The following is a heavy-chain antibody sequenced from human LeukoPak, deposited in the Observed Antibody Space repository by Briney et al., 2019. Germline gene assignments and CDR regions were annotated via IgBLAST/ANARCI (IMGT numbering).Heavy chain of an antibody. D-gene: IGHD2-2*01. Sequence: GGSLRLSCAASGFTFSSYAMSWVRQAPGKGLEWVSAISGSGGSTYYADSVKGRFTISRDNSKNTLYLQMNSLRAEDTAVYYCARSDCSSTSCHHDYWGQGTLVTVSS. CDR2: ISGSGGST. CDR3: ARSDCSSTSCHHDY. V-gene: IGHV3-23*01. CDR1: GFTFSSYA. J-gene: IGHJ4*02.